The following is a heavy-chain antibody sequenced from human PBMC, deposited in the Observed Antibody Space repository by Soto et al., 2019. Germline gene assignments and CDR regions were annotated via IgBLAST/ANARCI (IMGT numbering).Heavy chain of an antibody. CDR3: ARDQLPGGIAVAGFCGHMQV. CDR1: GGTFSSYA. CDR2: IIPIFGTA. Sequence: SVKVSCKASGGTFSSYAISWVRQAPGQGLEWMGGIIPIFGTANYAQKFQGRVTITADESTSTAYMELSSLRSEDTAVYYCARDQLPGGIAVAGFCGHMQVWGHGTRVTVSS. J-gene: IGHJ6*02. D-gene: IGHD6-19*01. V-gene: IGHV1-69*13.